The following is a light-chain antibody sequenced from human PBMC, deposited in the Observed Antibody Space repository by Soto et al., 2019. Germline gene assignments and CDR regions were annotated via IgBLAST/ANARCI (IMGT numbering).Light chain of an antibody. CDR1: SSDVGGYDY. V-gene: IGLV2-8*01. Sequence: QSALTQPPSASGSPGQSGPISCTGTSSDVGGYDYVTWYQQHPGKAPKLMIYEVTIRPSGVSDRFSGSKSGNTASLTVSGLQAEDEADYYCSVYTGGNTSYVFGTGTKLTVL. CDR3: SVYTGGNTSYV. J-gene: IGLJ1*01. CDR2: EVT.